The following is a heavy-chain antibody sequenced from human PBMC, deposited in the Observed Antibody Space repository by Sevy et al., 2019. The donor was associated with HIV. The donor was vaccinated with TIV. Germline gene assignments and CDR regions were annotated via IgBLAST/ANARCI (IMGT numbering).Heavy chain of an antibody. CDR2: ISSTSGFL. Sequence: GGSLRLSCAASGFTFSSYRMTWVRQAPGEGLEWVSWISSTSGFLNHADLVKGRFTISRDNAKNLLYLQMDSLRVEDTAVYYCARAVLEISTWRSDYWGQGTLVTVSS. V-gene: IGHV3-21*01. D-gene: IGHD1-1*01. CDR1: GFTFSSYR. J-gene: IGHJ4*02. CDR3: ARAVLEISTWRSDY.